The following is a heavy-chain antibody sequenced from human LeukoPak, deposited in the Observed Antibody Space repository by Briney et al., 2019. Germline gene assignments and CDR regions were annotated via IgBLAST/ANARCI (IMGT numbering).Heavy chain of an antibody. J-gene: IGHJ4*02. CDR3: TRANDYDSSGYYYY. Sequence: GGSLRLSCAASGFTFSGSAMHWVRQASEKGLEWVGRIRSKANSYATAYAASVKGRFTISRDDSKNTAYLQMNSLKTEDTAVYYCTRANDYDSSGYYYYWGQGTLVTVSS. CDR1: GFTFSGSA. CDR2: IRSKANSYAT. V-gene: IGHV3-73*01. D-gene: IGHD3-22*01.